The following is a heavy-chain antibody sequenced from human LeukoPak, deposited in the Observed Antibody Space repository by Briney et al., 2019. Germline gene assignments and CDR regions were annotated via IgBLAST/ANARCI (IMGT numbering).Heavy chain of an antibody. CDR2: INTNTGNP. CDR3: ARDHVDDSSGYYFGDAFDI. J-gene: IGHJ3*02. CDR1: GYTFTSYA. D-gene: IGHD3-22*01. V-gene: IGHV7-4-1*02. Sequence: ASVKVSCKASGYTFTSYAMNWVRQAPGQGLEWMGWINTNTGNPTYAQGFTGRFVFSLDTSVSTAYLQISSLKAEDTAVYYCARDHVDDSSGYYFGDAFDIWGQGTMVTVSS.